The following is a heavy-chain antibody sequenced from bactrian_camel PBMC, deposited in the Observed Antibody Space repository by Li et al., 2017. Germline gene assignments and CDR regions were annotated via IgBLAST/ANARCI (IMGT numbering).Heavy chain of an antibody. Sequence: QVQLVESGGGSVQAGGSVRLSCKPSGSSANTACMGWFRQTAGKEREGVATLYTGGNSVSYADSVKGRFTIWQDNAKATVYLEINYLRPEDTAMYYCAADLLLMRPLEASEYQYWGQGTQVTVS. CDR3: AADLLLMRPLEASEYQY. J-gene: IGHJ4*01. D-gene: IGHD8*01. V-gene: IGHV3S1*01. CDR1: GSSANTAC. CDR2: LYTGGNSV.